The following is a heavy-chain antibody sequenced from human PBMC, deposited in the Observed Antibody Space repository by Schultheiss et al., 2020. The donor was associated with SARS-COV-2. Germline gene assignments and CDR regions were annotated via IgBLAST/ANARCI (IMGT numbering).Heavy chain of an antibody. CDR3: AVSRGSIPYGMDV. J-gene: IGHJ6*02. CDR2: INHSGST. D-gene: IGHD2-2*02. Sequence: GSLRLSCTASGFTFGDYAMSWVRQAPGKGLEWIGEINHSGSTNYNPSLKSRVTISVDTSKNQFSLKLSSVTAADTAVYYCAVSRGSIPYGMDVWGQGTTVTVSS. CDR1: GFTFGDYA. V-gene: IGHV4-34*08.